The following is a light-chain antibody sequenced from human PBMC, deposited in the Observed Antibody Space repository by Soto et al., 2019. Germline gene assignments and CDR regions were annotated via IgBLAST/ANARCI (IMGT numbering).Light chain of an antibody. CDR2: GAS. Sequence: EIVLTQSPGTLSLSPGEIATLSCRASQSVSSSYVAWYQQRPGQAPRLLIYGASSRASGIPDRFSGSGSGTDFTLTISGLEPEDFAVYYCQQYGSSPRTFGGGTKVEIK. CDR1: QSVSSSY. J-gene: IGKJ4*01. V-gene: IGKV3-20*01. CDR3: QQYGSSPRT.